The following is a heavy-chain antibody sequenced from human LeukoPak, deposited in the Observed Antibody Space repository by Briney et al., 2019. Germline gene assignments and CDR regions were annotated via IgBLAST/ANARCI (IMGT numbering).Heavy chain of an antibody. J-gene: IGHJ6*03. V-gene: IGHV3-21*01. Sequence: GGSLRLSCAASGFTFDDYAMNWVRQAPGKALEWVSSITSSSSRTYYADSVKGRYTISRDNAKNSLYLQMDSLRAEDTAVYYCARDPYSGGYGAYYYYYMDVWGKGTTVTISS. CDR3: ARDPYSGGYGAYYYYYMDV. D-gene: IGHD1-26*01. CDR1: GFTFDDYA. CDR2: ITSSSSRT.